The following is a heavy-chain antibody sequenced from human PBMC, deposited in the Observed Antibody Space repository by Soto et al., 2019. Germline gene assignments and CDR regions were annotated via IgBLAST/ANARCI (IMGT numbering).Heavy chain of an antibody. Sequence: QITLKESGPTLVKPTQTLTLTCTFSGFSLSTSGVGVGWIRQPPGKALEWLALIYWDDDKRYRPSLKSRLTITKDXXKXQXXLKMPNMDPVDTATYYCAHSIVPYPPTPAIALSDYWGQGTLVTVSS. V-gene: IGHV2-5*02. J-gene: IGHJ4*02. CDR3: AHSIVPYPPTPAIALSDY. CDR2: IYWDDDK. D-gene: IGHD2-8*01. CDR1: GFSLSTSGVG.